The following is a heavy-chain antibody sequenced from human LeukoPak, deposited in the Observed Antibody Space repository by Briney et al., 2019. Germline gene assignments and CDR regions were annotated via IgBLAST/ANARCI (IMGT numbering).Heavy chain of an antibody. V-gene: IGHV1-69*05. Sequence: SVKVSCKASGGTFSSYAISWVRQAPGRGLEWMGGIIPIFGTANYAQKFQGRVTITTDESTSTAYMELSSLRSEDTAVYYCARGFSGGSSGLFDYWGQGTLVTVSS. CDR1: GGTFSSYA. J-gene: IGHJ4*02. D-gene: IGHD1-26*01. CDR3: ARGFSGGSSGLFDY. CDR2: IIPIFGTA.